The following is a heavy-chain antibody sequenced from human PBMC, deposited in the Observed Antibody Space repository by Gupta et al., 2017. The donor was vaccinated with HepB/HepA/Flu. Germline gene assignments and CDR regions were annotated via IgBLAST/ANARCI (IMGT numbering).Heavy chain of an antibody. CDR3: ALRMVVPTLDYFDY. CDR2: FDPADCET. Sequence: QVQLVQSGAEVNKPGASVYVSCKVSGYTSTELSMHWVRQAPGHGLSLMVGFDPADCETIYAQKFQGRVTMTEDTYTDTAYMGLSSLRSEDTDVYDCALRMVVPTLDYFDYWGQGTLVTVSS. CDR1: GYTSTELS. V-gene: IGHV1-24*01. D-gene: IGHD2-15*01. J-gene: IGHJ4*02.